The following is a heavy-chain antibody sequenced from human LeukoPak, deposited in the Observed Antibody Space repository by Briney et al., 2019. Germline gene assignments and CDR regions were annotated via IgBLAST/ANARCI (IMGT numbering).Heavy chain of an antibody. D-gene: IGHD2-15*01. CDR2: ISGSGHST. CDR3: AKDIIGWSFDY. CDR1: GFTFTGYA. V-gene: IGHV3-23*01. J-gene: IGHJ4*02. Sequence: GGSLRLSCAASGFTFTGYAMSWVRQAPGKGLEWVSAISGSGHSTDYADSVKGRFTISRDNSKNTMYLQMNSLRAEDTAVYYCAKDIIGWSFDYWGQGTLVTVSS.